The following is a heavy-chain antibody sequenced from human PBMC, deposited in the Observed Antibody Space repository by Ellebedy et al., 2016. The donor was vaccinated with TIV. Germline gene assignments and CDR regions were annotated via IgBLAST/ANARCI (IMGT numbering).Heavy chain of an antibody. CDR3: ARGYRWLPLDY. CDR2: ISWGGGDT. D-gene: IGHD2-8*02. J-gene: IGHJ4*02. Sequence: GESLKISCAASGFTFDDYTIHWVRQAPGKGLEWVSLISWGGGDTHYADSVKGRFSISRDNTKNSLHLQMNSLRAEDTALYYCARGYRWLPLDYWGQGTLVTVSS. V-gene: IGHV3-43*01. CDR1: GFTFDDYT.